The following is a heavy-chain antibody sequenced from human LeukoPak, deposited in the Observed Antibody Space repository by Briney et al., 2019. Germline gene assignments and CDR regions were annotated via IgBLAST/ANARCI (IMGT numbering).Heavy chain of an antibody. Sequence: GGSLRLSCAASGFTFSTCWMTWVRQAPGKGLEWVANINQDGSEKYYVDSVKGRFTISRDNAKNSLFLQMNSLRAEDTAVYYCAREVPYYYDSSGYLQHWGQGILVTVSS. CDR2: INQDGSEK. J-gene: IGHJ1*01. CDR3: AREVPYYYDSSGYLQH. CDR1: GFTFSTCW. D-gene: IGHD3-22*01. V-gene: IGHV3-7*01.